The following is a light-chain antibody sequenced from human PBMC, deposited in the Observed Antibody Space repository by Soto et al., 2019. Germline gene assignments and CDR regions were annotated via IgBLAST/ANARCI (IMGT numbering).Light chain of an antibody. CDR2: GAS. J-gene: IGKJ2*01. CDR1: QSVSSSY. CDR3: QQYGNPPPNA. Sequence: EIVLTQSPGTLSLSPGERATLSCRASQSVSSSYLAWYQQKPGQAPRVLIHGASSRATGIPDRCSGSGSGTDFTLTISRLEPEDVAVYFCQQYGNPPPNAFGQGTKVEIK. V-gene: IGKV3-20*01.